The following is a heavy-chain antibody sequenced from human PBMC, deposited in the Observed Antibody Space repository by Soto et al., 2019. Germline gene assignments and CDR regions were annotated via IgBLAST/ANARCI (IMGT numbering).Heavy chain of an antibody. CDR2: ISWHSGTI. Sequence: VQLVESGGGLVQPGRSLRLSCAASGFTFRNYAMHWVRRAPGKGLEWVSGISWHSGTIGYADSVRGRFTISRDNAKNSLYLQMNSLRPEDTALYYCVKEKLYSNYEYYFDDWGQGTLVTVSS. J-gene: IGHJ4*02. CDR1: GFTFRNYA. CDR3: VKEKLYSNYEYYFDD. V-gene: IGHV3-9*01. D-gene: IGHD4-4*01.